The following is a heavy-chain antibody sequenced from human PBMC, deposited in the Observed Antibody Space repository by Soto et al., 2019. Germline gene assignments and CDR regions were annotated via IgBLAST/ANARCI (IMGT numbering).Heavy chain of an antibody. D-gene: IGHD3-10*02. CDR2: INAGNGHT. CDR3: VSQAIFGAAF. J-gene: IGHJ4*02. Sequence: QVHLVQSGAGVQRPGASVKVSCKASGYTFTNLAIHWVRQAPGQGLEWMGWINAGNGHTKYSQSFQDRVTITRDTSASPAHTELSSLRSEDTAVYYSVSQAIFGAAFWGQGTLVTVSS. CDR1: GYTFTNLA. V-gene: IGHV1-3*01.